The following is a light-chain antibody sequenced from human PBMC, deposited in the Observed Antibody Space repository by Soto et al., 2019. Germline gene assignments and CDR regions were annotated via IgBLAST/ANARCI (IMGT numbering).Light chain of an antibody. J-gene: IGKJ1*01. V-gene: IGKV1-5*03. CDR1: QSISAW. CDR3: QQYNNYGSWT. Sequence: DIQMTQSPSTLSASVGDRVTITCRASQSISAWLAWYQQKPGKAPKLLIYKASSLESGVPSRFSGGGSGTEFTLTTSSLQPDDFATYYCQQYNNYGSWTFGQGTKVEIK. CDR2: KAS.